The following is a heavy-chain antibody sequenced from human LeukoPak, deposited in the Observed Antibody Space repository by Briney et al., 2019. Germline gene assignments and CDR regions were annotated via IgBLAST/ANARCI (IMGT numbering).Heavy chain of an antibody. CDR2: IDHSGST. CDR1: GGSFRNYF. CDR3: ASPVHYDFWSGYFRPSDAFDI. J-gene: IGHJ3*02. Sequence: PSETLSLTCAVYGGSFRNYFWSWIRQPPGQGLEWIGEIDHSGSTKYNPSLKSRVTISVDTSKNQFSLKLTSVTAADTAVYYCASPVHYDFWSGYFRPSDAFDIWGQGTVVTVSS. D-gene: IGHD3/OR15-3a*01. V-gene: IGHV4-34*01.